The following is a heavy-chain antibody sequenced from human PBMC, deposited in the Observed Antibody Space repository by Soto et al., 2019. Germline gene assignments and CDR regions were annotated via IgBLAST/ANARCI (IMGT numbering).Heavy chain of an antibody. D-gene: IGHD6-19*01. CDR2: INAGNGNT. J-gene: IGHJ4*02. CDR1: GYTFTSYA. CDR3: ARDRLQWLVPFDY. Sequence: ASVKVSCKASGYTFTSYAMHWVRQAPGQRLEWMGWINAGNGNTKYSQKFQGRVTTTRDTSASTAYMELSSLRSEDTAVYYCARDRLQWLVPFDYWGQGTLVTVSS. V-gene: IGHV1-3*01.